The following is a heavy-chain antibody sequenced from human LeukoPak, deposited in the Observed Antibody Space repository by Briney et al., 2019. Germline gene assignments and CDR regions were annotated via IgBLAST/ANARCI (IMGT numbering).Heavy chain of an antibody. CDR1: GTTSTASF. CDR2: INPNSGGT. V-gene: IGHV1-2*02. CDR3: ARGDIVVVPAYFDY. Sequence: ASVKVSCKASGTTSTASFFNWWRRPPGQGVGGLGGINPNSGGTNYAQKFQGRVTMTRDTSISTAYMELSRLRSDDTAVYYCARGDIVVVPAYFDYWGQGTLVTVSS. J-gene: IGHJ4*02. D-gene: IGHD2-2*01.